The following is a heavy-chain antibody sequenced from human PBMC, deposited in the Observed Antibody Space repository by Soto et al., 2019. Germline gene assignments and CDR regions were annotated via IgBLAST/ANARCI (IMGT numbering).Heavy chain of an antibody. CDR3: ARSFRRYFDFDS. Sequence: PSETLSLTCAVSGGSISSGGYSWSWIRQPPGKGLEWIGNIYYSGSTNYNPSLKSRVTISVDTSKNRFSLKLSSVTAADTAVYYCARSFRRYFDFDSWGQGTLVTVSS. V-gene: IGHV4-61*08. CDR2: IYYSGST. D-gene: IGHD3-9*01. CDR1: GGSISSGGYS. J-gene: IGHJ4*02.